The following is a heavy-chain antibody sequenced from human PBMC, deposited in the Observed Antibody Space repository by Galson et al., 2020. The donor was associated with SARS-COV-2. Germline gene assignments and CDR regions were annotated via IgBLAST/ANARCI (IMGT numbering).Heavy chain of an antibody. Sequence: VSVKVSCKASGYTFTSYYMHWVRQAPGQGLEWMGIINPSGGSTSYAQKFQGRVTMTRDTSTSTVYMELSSLRSEDTAVYYCARDPTVTTHLGDYLYYYYGMDVWGQGTTVTVSS. V-gene: IGHV1-46*01. CDR2: INPSGGST. CDR1: GYTFTSYY. D-gene: IGHD4-4*01. J-gene: IGHJ6*02. CDR3: ARDPTVTTHLGDYLYYYYGMDV.